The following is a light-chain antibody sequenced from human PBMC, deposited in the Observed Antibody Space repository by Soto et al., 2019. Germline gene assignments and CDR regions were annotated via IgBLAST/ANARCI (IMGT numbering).Light chain of an antibody. CDR1: QSIDSY. CDR2: AAS. J-gene: IGKJ5*01. CDR3: QQSYSTPIT. Sequence: DIQMTQSPSSLSAPVGDRVTITCRASQSIDSYLNWYQQKPGKAPKVLIYAASSLQSGVPSRFSGSGSGTDFTLTISSLQPEDFATYYCQQSYSTPITFGQGTRLEIK. V-gene: IGKV1-39*01.